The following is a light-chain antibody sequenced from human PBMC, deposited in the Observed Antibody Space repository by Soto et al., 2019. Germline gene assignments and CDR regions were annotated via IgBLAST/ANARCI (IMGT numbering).Light chain of an antibody. CDR2: DAS. CDR1: QSISSW. CDR3: QQYKSWYT. V-gene: IGKV1-5*01. Sequence: DIQMTQSPSTLSSSVGDRVTITCRASQSISSWLAWYQQKPGKAPKILIYDASSLESGVPSRFSGSGSGTELTLTISSLQPDDFATYYCQQYKSWYTFGQGTKLEIK. J-gene: IGKJ2*01.